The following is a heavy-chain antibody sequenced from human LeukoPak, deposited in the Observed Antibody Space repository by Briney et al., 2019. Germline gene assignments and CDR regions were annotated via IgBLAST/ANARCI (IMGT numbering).Heavy chain of an antibody. J-gene: IGHJ4*02. D-gene: IGHD3-22*01. Sequence: PGGSLRLSCVASGFTFSSHWMHWVRQTPGKGLVWVSRVNTDGSSTGYADSVEGRFTISRDNAKNTLYLQMNSLRAEDTAVYYCARDFSTMIAPGAYWGQGTLVTVSS. CDR3: ARDFSTMIAPGAY. CDR1: GFTFSSHW. V-gene: IGHV3-74*01. CDR2: VNTDGSST.